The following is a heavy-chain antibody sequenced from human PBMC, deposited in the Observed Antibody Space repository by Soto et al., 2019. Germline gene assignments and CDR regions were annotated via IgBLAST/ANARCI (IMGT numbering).Heavy chain of an antibody. CDR3: ARQPDLYSSSWDTAFDI. J-gene: IGHJ3*02. CDR1: GFTFDDYG. V-gene: IGHV3-20*04. Sequence: GGSLRLSCAASGFTFDDYGMSWVRQAPGKGLEWVSGINWNGGSTGYADSVKGRFTISRDNAKNSLYLQMNSLRAEDTALYYCARQPDLYSSSWDTAFDIWGQGTMVTVSS. CDR2: INWNGGST. D-gene: IGHD6-13*01.